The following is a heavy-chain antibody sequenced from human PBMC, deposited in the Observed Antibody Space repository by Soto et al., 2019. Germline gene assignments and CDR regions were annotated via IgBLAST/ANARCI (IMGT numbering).Heavy chain of an antibody. CDR3: AKDIRVGWSPIDY. CDR2: ISYDGSNK. CDR1: GFTFSSYG. Sequence: GGSLRLSCAASGFTFSSYGMHWVRQAPGKGLEWVAVISYDGSNKYYADSVKGRFTISRDNSKNTLYLQMNSLRAEDTAVYYCAKDIRVGWSPIDYWGQGTLVTVSS. V-gene: IGHV3-30*18. J-gene: IGHJ4*02. D-gene: IGHD1-26*01.